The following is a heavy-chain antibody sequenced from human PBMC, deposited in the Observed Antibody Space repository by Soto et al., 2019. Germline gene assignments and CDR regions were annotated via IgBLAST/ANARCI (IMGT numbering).Heavy chain of an antibody. Sequence: GASVKVSCKASGYSFTDYHIHWVRQAPGQGLEWLGRINPKSGGASTAQKFQGWVTMTTDTSISTASMELTRLTSDDTAIYYCARGDSTDCSNGVCSFFYNHDMDVWGQGTTVTVSS. CDR2: INPKSGGA. D-gene: IGHD2-8*01. V-gene: IGHV1-2*04. CDR1: GYSFTDYH. CDR3: ARGDSTDCSNGVCSFFYNHDMDV. J-gene: IGHJ6*02.